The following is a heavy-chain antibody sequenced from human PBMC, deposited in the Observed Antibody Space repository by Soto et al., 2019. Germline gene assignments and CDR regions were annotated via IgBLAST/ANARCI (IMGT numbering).Heavy chain of an antibody. CDR2: MNPNSGNT. CDR1: GYTFTGYG. CDR3: AGEKVGTTGIDF. J-gene: IGHJ4*02. Sequence: QAQLVQSGAEVKESGASVKVCCRASGYTFTGYGINWVRQTTRQGIVWIGWMNPNSGNTGYAQNCQGIVTMTRDNSITTAYMELTSLRDDDSAVYYCAGEKVGTTGIDFWGQGTLVTVSS. D-gene: IGHD1-26*01. V-gene: IGHV1-8*01.